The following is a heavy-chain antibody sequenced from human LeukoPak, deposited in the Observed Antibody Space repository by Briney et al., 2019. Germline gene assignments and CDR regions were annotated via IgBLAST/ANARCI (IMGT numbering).Heavy chain of an antibody. CDR2: ISSSSSYI. CDR3: AGVSGCGSTSCYTGGEY. D-gene: IGHD2-2*02. V-gene: IGHV3-21*01. J-gene: IGHJ4*02. Sequence: TGGSLRLSCAASGFTFSSYSMNWVRQPPGKGLVWGSSISSSSSYIYYADSVKGRFTISRDNAKNSLYLQMNSLRAEYAAVYYCAGVSGCGSTSCYTGGEYWGKGTLVTVS. CDR1: GFTFSSYS.